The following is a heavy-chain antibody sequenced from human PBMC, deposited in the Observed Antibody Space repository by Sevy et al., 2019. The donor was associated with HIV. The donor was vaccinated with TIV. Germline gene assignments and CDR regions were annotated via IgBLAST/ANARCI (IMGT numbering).Heavy chain of an antibody. CDR2: LSSNGGST. J-gene: IGHJ3*02. V-gene: IGHV3-64D*06. CDR1: GFTFSSYA. Sequence: GGSQRLSCSASGFTFSSYAMHWVRRAPGKGLEYVSALSSNGGSTDYADSVKGRFTISRDNSKNTLYLQMSSLRAEDTAVYYCVKAGLVVIATHDAFDIWGQGTMVTVSS. D-gene: IGHD2-21*01. CDR3: VKAGLVVIATHDAFDI.